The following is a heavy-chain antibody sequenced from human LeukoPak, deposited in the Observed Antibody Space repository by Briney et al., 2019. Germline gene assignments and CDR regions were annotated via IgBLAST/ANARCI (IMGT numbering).Heavy chain of an antibody. D-gene: IGHD3-10*01. CDR1: GYTFTSYD. CDR2: MNPNSGNT. Sequence: ASVKVSCKASGYTFTSYDINWVRQATGQGLEWMGWMNPNSGNTGYAQKFQGRVTMTRKTSISTAYMELSSLRSEDTTVDYGARVVYASVSSPFHYWGQGTLVTVSS. CDR3: ARVVYASVSSPFHY. J-gene: IGHJ4*02. V-gene: IGHV1-8*01.